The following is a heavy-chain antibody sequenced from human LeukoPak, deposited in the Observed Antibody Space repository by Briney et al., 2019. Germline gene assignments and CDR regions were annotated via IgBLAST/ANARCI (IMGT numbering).Heavy chain of an antibody. CDR1: GDTFSSYA. J-gene: IGHJ4*02. Sequence: GASVKVSCKASGDTFSSYAISWARQAPGQGLEWMGGIIPIFGTANYAQKFQGRVTITADESTSTAYMELSSLRSEDTAVYYCARGRMAGTYVFDSWGQGTLVTVSS. D-gene: IGHD6-19*01. CDR3: ARGRMAGTYVFDS. V-gene: IGHV1-69*13. CDR2: IIPIFGTA.